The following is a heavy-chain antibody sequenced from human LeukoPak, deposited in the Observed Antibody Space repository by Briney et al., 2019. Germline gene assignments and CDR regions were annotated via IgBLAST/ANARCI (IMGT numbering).Heavy chain of an antibody. D-gene: IGHD5-12*01. CDR2: IKQDGSEK. V-gene: IGHV3-7*01. J-gene: IGHJ4*02. Sequence: GGSLRLSCAASGFTFSSYWMSWVRQAPGKGLEWVANIKQDGSEKYYVDSVKGRFTISRDNAKNSLYLQMNSLRAEDTAVYYCAKEGDSGYDFSPTFDYWGQGTLVTVSS. CDR3: AKEGDSGYDFSPTFDY. CDR1: GFTFSSYW.